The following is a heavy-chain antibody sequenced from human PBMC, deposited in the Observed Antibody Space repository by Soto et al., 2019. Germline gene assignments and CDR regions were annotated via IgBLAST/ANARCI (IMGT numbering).Heavy chain of an antibody. D-gene: IGHD6-6*01. J-gene: IGHJ5*02. CDR2: IIPIFGTA. CDR1: GGTFSSSA. CDR3: ARVSSSSRNWFDP. V-gene: IGHV1-69*01. Sequence: QVQLVQSGAEVKKPGSSVKVSCKASGGTFSSSAISWVRQAPGQGREWMEGIIPIFGTANYAQKFQGRVTITADESTSTAYMELSSLRSEDTAVYYCARVSSSSRNWFDPWGQGTLVTVSS.